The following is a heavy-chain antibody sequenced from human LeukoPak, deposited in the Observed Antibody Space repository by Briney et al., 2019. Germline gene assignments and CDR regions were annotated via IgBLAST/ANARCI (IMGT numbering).Heavy chain of an antibody. CDR1: GSSFSSYS. CDR2: ISRDSNDI. D-gene: IGHD2-2*01. V-gene: IGHV3-21*01. J-gene: IGHJ4*02. Sequence: GGCLRLSCEASGSSFSSYSMSWVRQAPGKGLEWVSFISRDSNDIYHADSVKGRFTISRDNAKNSLYLQMNSLRAEDTAVYYCARDLPAAVDWGQGTQVTVSS. CDR3: ARDLPAAVD.